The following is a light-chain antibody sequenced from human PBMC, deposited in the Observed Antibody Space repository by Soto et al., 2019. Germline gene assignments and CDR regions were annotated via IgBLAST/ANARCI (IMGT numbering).Light chain of an antibody. CDR1: SSDVGGYNF. V-gene: IGLV2-8*01. CDR3: SSYAGSNTVV. J-gene: IGLJ2*01. CDR2: EVS. Sequence: QSSLTQPPSASGSPGQSVTISCTGTSSDVGGYNFVSWYQQHPGKAPKLMIYEVSERPSGVPDRFSGSKSGNTASLTVSGLQAEDEAEYYCSSYAGSNTVVFGGGTKLTVL.